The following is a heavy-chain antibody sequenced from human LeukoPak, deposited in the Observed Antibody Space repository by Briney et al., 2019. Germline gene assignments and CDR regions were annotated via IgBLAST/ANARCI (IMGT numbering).Heavy chain of an antibody. CDR3: ALRRGIFGVVTSDY. CDR1: GYSFTSYW. V-gene: IGHV5-51*01. J-gene: IGHJ4*02. CDR2: IYPGDSDT. D-gene: IGHD3-3*01. Sequence: NRGESLKISCKGSGYSFTSYWISWVRQMPGKGLEWMGIIYPGDSDTRYSPSFQGQVTISADKSISTAYLQWSSLKASDTAMYYCALRRGIFGVVTSDYWGQGTLVTVSS.